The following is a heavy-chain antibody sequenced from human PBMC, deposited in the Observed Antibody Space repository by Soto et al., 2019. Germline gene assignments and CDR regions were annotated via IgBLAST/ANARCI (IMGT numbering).Heavy chain of an antibody. CDR1: GGSISSYY. CDR2: IYYSGST. D-gene: IGHD1-26*01. Sequence: SETLSLTCTVSGGSISSYYWSWIRQPPGKGLEWIGYIYYSGSTNYNPSLKSRVTISVDTSKNQFSLKLSSVTAADTAVYYCASYEVGGSYVYTFDPWGQGTLVTVSS. V-gene: IGHV4-59*01. J-gene: IGHJ5*02. CDR3: ASYEVGGSYVYTFDP.